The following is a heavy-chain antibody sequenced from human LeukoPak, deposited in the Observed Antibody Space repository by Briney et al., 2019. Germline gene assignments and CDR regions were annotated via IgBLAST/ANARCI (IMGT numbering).Heavy chain of an antibody. Sequence: GRSLRLSCAASGFTFSSYGMHWVRQAPGKGLEWVAVIWYDGSNKYYADSVKGRFTISRDNSKNTLYLQMNSLRAEDTAVYYCAREKQLSTNFDYWGQGTLVTVSS. CDR1: GFTFSSYG. J-gene: IGHJ4*02. CDR3: AREKQLSTNFDY. D-gene: IGHD6-13*01. V-gene: IGHV3-33*08. CDR2: IWYDGSNK.